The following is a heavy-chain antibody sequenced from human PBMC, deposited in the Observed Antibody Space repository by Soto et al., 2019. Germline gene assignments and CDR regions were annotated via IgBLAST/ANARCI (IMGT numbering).Heavy chain of an antibody. Sequence: GGSLRLSCAAFGYTFSSYAMHWVLQAPGKGLEWVAVISYDGSNKYYADSVKGRFTISRDNSKNTLYLQMNSLRAVYTAVYYCARDSARYCSGGSCYVYLDYWGQGT. CDR2: ISYDGSNK. CDR3: ARDSARYCSGGSCYVYLDY. CDR1: GYTFSSYA. V-gene: IGHV3-30-3*01. J-gene: IGHJ4*02. D-gene: IGHD2-15*01.